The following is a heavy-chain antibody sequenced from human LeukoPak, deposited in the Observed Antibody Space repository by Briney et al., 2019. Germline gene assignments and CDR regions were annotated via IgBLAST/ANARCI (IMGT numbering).Heavy chain of an antibody. D-gene: IGHD3-9*01. Sequence: ASVKVSCKASGYTFTSYGISWVRQAPGQGLEWMGWISAYNGNTNYAQKLQGRVTMTTDTSTSTAYIELRSLTSDDTAAYYCAREWWGYDVLTGDNWFDPWGQGTLVTVPS. J-gene: IGHJ5*02. CDR3: AREWWGYDVLTGDNWFDP. CDR2: ISAYNGNT. V-gene: IGHV1-18*01. CDR1: GYTFTSYG.